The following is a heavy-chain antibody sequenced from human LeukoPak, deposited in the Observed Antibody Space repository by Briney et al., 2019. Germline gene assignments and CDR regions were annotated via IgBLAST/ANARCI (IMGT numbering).Heavy chain of an antibody. CDR1: GGSISSGDYY. V-gene: IGHV4-30-4*01. CDR2: IYYSGST. CDR3: ASADSYDILTGYGPFDY. D-gene: IGHD3-9*01. Sequence: SETLSLTCTVSGGSISSGDYYWSWIRQPPGKGLEWIGYIYYSGSTYYNPSLKSRVTISVDTSKNQFPLKLSSVTAADTAVYYCASADSYDILTGYGPFDYWGQGTLVTVSS. J-gene: IGHJ4*02.